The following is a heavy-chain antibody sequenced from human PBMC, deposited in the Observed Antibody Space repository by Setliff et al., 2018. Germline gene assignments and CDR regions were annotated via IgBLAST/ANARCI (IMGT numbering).Heavy chain of an antibody. CDR2: ISYDGSNK. CDR3: ARDATSGSYQGAFDI. D-gene: IGHD1-26*01. CDR1: GFTFSSYA. Sequence: PGGSLRLSCAASGFTFSSYAMHWVRQAPGKGLEWVAVISYDGSNKYYADSVKGRFTISRDNSKNTLYLQMNSLRAEDTAVYYCARDATSGSYQGAFDIWGQGTMVTVSS. J-gene: IGHJ3*02. V-gene: IGHV3-30-3*01.